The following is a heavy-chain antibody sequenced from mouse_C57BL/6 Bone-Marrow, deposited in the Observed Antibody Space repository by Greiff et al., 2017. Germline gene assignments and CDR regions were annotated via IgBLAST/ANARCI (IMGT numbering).Heavy chain of an antibody. D-gene: IGHD3-2*01. V-gene: IGHV1-22*01. J-gene: IGHJ4*01. CDR1: GYTFTDYN. CDR2: INPNNGGT. Sequence: VKLQQSGPELVKPGASVQMSCKASGYTFTDYNMPWVKQSHGKSLEWIGYINPNNGGTSYNQKFKGKATLTVNKSSSTAYMELRSLTAEDSAVYYCTTARASGAMDYGGQGTSVTVSS. CDR3: TTARASGAMDY.